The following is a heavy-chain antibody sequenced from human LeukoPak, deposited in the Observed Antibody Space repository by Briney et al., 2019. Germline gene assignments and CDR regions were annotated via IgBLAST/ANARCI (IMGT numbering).Heavy chain of an antibody. CDR1: GGTFSSYD. CDR2: IIPIFGTA. J-gene: IGHJ3*02. D-gene: IGHD3-22*01. V-gene: IGHV1-69*13. CDR3: ARDLLRALSGYIPAYAFDI. Sequence: SVKVSCKASGGTFSSYDISWVRQAPGQGLEWIGGIIPIFGTAKYAQKFQGRVTITADESTSTAYMELSSLRSEDTAVYYCARDLLRALSGYIPAYAFDIWGQGTMVTVSS.